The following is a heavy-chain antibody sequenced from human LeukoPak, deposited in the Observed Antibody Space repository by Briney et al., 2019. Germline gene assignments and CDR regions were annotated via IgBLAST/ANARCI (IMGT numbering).Heavy chain of an antibody. CDR3: AKNAGSSWSLFDY. D-gene: IGHD6-13*01. J-gene: IGHJ4*02. Sequence: SLRLSCAASGFTFDDYAMHWVRQAPGKGLEWVSGISWNSGSIAYADSVKGRFTISRDNAKNSLYLQMNSLRAEDTALYYCAKNAGSSWSLFDYWGQGTLVTVSS. CDR1: GFTFDDYA. V-gene: IGHV3-9*01. CDR2: ISWNSGSI.